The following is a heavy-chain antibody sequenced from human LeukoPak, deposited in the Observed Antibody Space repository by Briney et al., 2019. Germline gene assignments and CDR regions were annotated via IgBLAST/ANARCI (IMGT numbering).Heavy chain of an antibody. Sequence: KSSETLSLTCTVSGGSISSYYWSWIRQPPGKGLEWIGYINYSGSTNYNPSLKSRVTISVDTSKNQFSLKLSSVAAADTAVYYCARDSLELSKDYYGMDVWGQGTTVTVSS. V-gene: IGHV4-59*01. CDR2: INYSGST. J-gene: IGHJ6*02. D-gene: IGHD1-7*01. CDR3: ARDSLELSKDYYGMDV. CDR1: GGSISSYY.